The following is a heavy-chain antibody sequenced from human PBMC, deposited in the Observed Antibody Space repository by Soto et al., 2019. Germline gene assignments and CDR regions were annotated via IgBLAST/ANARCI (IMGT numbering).Heavy chain of an antibody. CDR3: AREGAAPYYYYGMDV. CDR2: IYDSGST. Sequence: SETLSLTCAVSGGSIGSSNWWSWVRQPPGKGLEWIGEIYDSGSTNYNPSLKSRVTISVDTSKNQFSLKLSSVTAADTAVYYCAREGAAPYYYYGMDVWGQGTTVTVSS. CDR1: GGSIGSSNW. V-gene: IGHV4-4*02. J-gene: IGHJ6*02. D-gene: IGHD6-6*01.